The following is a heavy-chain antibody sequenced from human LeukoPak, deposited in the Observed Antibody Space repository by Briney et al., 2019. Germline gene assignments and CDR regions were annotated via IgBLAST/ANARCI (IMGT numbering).Heavy chain of an antibody. V-gene: IGHV3-48*03. CDR2: ISSSGSTI. CDR3: ARDQIPSRLTSYYYGMDV. D-gene: IGHD1-14*01. J-gene: IGHJ6*02. CDR1: GFTFSSYE. Sequence: GGSLRLSCAASGFTFSSYEMNWVRQAPGKGLEWVSYISSSGSTIYYADSVKGRFTISRDNAKNSLYLQMNSLRADDTAVYYCARDQIPSRLTSYYYGMDVWGQGTTVTVSS.